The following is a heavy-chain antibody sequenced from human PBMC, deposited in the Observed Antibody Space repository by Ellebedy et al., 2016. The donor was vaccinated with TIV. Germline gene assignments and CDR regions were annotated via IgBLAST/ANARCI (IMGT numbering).Heavy chain of an antibody. D-gene: IGHD2-21*01. CDR3: ARDLGVSDY. V-gene: IGHV4-61*01. Sequence: SETLSLTXTVSGGSVSSGSYYWSWIRQPPGKGLEWFGYIYYSGSTNYNPSLTSRVTISVDTSKNQFSLKLSSVTAADTAVYYCARDLGVSDYWGQGTLVTVSS. CDR1: GGSVSSGSYY. CDR2: IYYSGST. J-gene: IGHJ4*02.